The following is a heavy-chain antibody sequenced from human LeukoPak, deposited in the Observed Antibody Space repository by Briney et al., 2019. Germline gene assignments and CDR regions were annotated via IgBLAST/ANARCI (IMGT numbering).Heavy chain of an antibody. CDR2: FAYDGSRA. D-gene: IGHD1-14*01. J-gene: IGHJ4*02. CDR1: GFTFGGYG. V-gene: IGHV3-33*01. CDR3: TRYNNDHFDY. Sequence: GGSLRLSCAGSGFTFGGYGMHWFRQTPGKGLEWVAVFAYDGSRAFYADSVKGRFTISRDNSKNTMSVQMDDLRAEDTAVYYCTRYNNDHFDYWGQGTLVTVSP.